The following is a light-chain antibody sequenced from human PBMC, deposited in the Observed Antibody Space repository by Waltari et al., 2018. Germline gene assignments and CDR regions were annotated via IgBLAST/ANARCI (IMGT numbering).Light chain of an antibody. J-gene: IGLJ7*01. Sequence: QSVLTQPPSVSAAPGQRVTISCSGGSSNVGKNYVSWYRQLPGTAPQLLIFEASGRPSGIPCRCSGSKSGTSATLDITGLQSGDEADYYCGTWDSSLSGAVFGGGTHLTVL. CDR2: EAS. CDR1: SSNVGKNY. V-gene: IGLV1-51*02. CDR3: GTWDSSLSGAV.